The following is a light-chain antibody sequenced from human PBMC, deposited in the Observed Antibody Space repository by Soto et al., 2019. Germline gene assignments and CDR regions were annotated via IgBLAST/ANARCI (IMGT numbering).Light chain of an antibody. Sequence: QSALTQPASVSDCPGQSMTISCTGTSSDVGGSNFVSWYQQHPGKPPKLIIYDVANRPSGVSNRFSGSKSGSTASLIISRLQTEDEADYYCVSYTSSTTYVFGTGTKVTVL. J-gene: IGLJ1*01. CDR2: DVA. CDR1: SSDVGGSNF. CDR3: VSYTSSTTYV. V-gene: IGLV2-14*03.